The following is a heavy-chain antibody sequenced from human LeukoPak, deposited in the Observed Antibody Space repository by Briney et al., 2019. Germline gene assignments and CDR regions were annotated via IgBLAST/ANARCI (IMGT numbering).Heavy chain of an antibody. D-gene: IGHD6-19*01. V-gene: IGHV4-4*07. CDR1: GGSISYYY. Sequence: PSETLSLTCTVSGGSISYYYWTWIRQPAGKGLKWIGRIHSSGSTNYNPSLKSRVTMSVDTSKNQFSLRLSSVTAADTAVYYCARDPHGSSGWYDYWGQGILVTVSS. J-gene: IGHJ4*02. CDR2: IHSSGST. CDR3: ARDPHGSSGWYDY.